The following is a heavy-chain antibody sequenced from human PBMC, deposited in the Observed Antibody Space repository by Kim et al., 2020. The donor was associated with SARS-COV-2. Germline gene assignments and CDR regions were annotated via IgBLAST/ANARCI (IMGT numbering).Heavy chain of an antibody. CDR3: TRVAKRVVVAATLPDY. CDR1: GFTFGDYA. V-gene: IGHV3-49*04. CDR2: IRSKAYGGTT. Sequence: GGSLRLSCTASGFTFGDYAMSWVRQAPGKGLEWVGFIRSKAYGGTTEYAASVKGRFTISRDDSKSIAYLQMNSLKTEDTAVYYCTRVAKRVVVAATLPDYWGQGTLVSVSS. J-gene: IGHJ4*02. D-gene: IGHD2-15*01.